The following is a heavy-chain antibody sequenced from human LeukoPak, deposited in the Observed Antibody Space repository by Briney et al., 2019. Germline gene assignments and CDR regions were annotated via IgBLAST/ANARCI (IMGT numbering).Heavy chain of an antibody. Sequence: SETLSLTCTVSGGSISNYYWSWIRQPPGKGLEWVGYIYYAGSTNYNPSLRSRGTISVDTSKNQFSLKLSSVTAADTAVYYCARVYYSNSYDYWYFDLWGRGTLVTVSS. J-gene: IGHJ2*01. CDR3: ARVYYSNSYDYWYFDL. CDR2: IYYAGST. CDR1: GGSISNYY. V-gene: IGHV4-59*01. D-gene: IGHD6-13*01.